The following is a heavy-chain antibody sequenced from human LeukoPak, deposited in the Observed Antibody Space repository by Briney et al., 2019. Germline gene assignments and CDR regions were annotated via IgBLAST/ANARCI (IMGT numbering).Heavy chain of an antibody. D-gene: IGHD3-10*01. CDR1: GGSISSYY. CDR3: ARDLHYSSGSFRVSSLVI. CDR2: IYASGGT. V-gene: IGHV4-4*07. Sequence: SETLSLTCTVSGGSISSYYWSWIRQPAGKGLEWIGRIYASGGTNYNPSLKSRLTISVDKPKNQFSLRLSSVTAADTAVYYCARDLHYSSGSFRVSSLVIWGQGTLVTVSS. J-gene: IGHJ4*02.